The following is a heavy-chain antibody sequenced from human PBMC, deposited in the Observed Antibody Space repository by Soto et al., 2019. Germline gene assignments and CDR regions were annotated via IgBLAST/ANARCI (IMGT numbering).Heavy chain of an antibody. D-gene: IGHD3-9*01. CDR2: INSGGTVA. Sequence: EVQLLESGGGLVQPGGSLRLSCAASGFTHESYAMSWVRQAPGKGLEWVSGINSGGTVAHYADSVKGRFAISRDNSKNTLYLQMNSLRAEDTAVYYCAKDGNPIPYLTGYYRLGWFDPWGQGTLVTVSS. CDR1: GFTHESYA. V-gene: IGHV3-23*01. J-gene: IGHJ5*02. CDR3: AKDGNPIPYLTGYYRLGWFDP.